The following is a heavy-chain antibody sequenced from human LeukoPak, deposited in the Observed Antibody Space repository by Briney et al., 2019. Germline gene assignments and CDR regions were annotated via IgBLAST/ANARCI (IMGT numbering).Heavy chain of an antibody. CDR3: ARSRDHAFDI. Sequence: GGSLRLSCAASGFTFSSNWMSWVRQVPGKGLEWVAHIKEDGSEKYYADSVKGRFTISRDNGKNSLYLQMNSLRAEDTTLYYCARSRDHAFDIWGQGTMVTVSS. D-gene: IGHD5-24*01. J-gene: IGHJ3*02. V-gene: IGHV3-7*02. CDR1: GFTFSSNW. CDR2: IKEDGSEK.